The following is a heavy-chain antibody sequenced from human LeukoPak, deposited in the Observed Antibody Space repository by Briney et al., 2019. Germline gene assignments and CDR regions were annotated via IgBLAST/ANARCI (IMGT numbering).Heavy chain of an antibody. J-gene: IGHJ4*02. CDR3: ARDGSGWFFDY. CDR1: GFTFDDYA. CDR2: ISWNSGSI. V-gene: IGHV3-9*01. Sequence: PGGSLRLSCAASGFTFDDYAMHWVRQAPGKGLEWVSGISWNSGSIGYADSVKGRFTISRDNAKNSLYLQMNSLRAEDTAVYYCARDGSGWFFDYWGQGTLVTVSS. D-gene: IGHD6-19*01.